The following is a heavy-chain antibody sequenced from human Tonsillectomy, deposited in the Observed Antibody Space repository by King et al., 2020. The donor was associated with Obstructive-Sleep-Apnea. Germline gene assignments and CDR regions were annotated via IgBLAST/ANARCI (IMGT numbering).Heavy chain of an antibody. Sequence: VQLVESGGGLVQPGRSLRLSCVVSGFTLDDYAMHWVRQPPGKGLEWVSGISWNSGSIHYADSVRGRFTISRGGARNSLYLQMNSRRAEDTALYYCAKDIRTGSSSPGAFDIWGQGTMVIVS. J-gene: IGHJ3*02. CDR3: AKDIRTGSSSPGAFDI. CDR2: ISWNSGSI. CDR1: GFTLDDYA. V-gene: IGHV3-9*01. D-gene: IGHD6-13*01.